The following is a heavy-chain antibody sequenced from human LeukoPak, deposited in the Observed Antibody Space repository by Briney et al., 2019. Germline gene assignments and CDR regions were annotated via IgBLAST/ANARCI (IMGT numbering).Heavy chain of an antibody. Sequence: GASVKVSCKASGYTFTSYGISWVRQAPGQGLEWMGWISAYNGNTNYAQKLQGRVTMTTDTSTSTAYMELRSLRSDDTAVYYCARDPLAYCGGDCYSTYDMDVWGQGTTVTVSS. J-gene: IGHJ6*02. CDR2: ISAYNGNT. D-gene: IGHD2-21*02. V-gene: IGHV1-18*01. CDR1: GYTFTSYG. CDR3: ARDPLAYCGGDCYSTYDMDV.